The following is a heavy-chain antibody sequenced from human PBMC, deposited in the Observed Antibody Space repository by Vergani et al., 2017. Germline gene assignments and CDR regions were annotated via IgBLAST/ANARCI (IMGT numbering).Heavy chain of an antibody. Sequence: EVQLVESGGGLVKPGGSLRLSCAASGFTFSSYSMNWVRQAPGKGLEWVANIKQDGSEKYYVDSVKGRFTISRDNAKNSLYLQMNSLRAEDTAVYYWARGYGSGTRLDYWGQGTLVTVSS. CDR2: IKQDGSEK. V-gene: IGHV3-7*01. D-gene: IGHD3-10*01. CDR3: ARGYGSGTRLDY. J-gene: IGHJ4*02. CDR1: GFTFSSYS.